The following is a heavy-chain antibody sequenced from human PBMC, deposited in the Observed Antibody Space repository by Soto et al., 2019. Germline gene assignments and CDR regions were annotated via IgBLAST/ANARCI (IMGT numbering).Heavy chain of an antibody. Sequence: SVKVSCKASGGTFSSYAISWVRQAPGQGLEWMGGFIPIFGTANYAQKFQGRVTITADESTSTAYMELSSLRSEDTAVYYCARDDSSGYYFDYWGQGTLVTVSS. CDR2: FIPIFGTA. CDR3: ARDDSSGYYFDY. CDR1: GGTFSSYA. D-gene: IGHD3-22*01. V-gene: IGHV1-69*13. J-gene: IGHJ4*02.